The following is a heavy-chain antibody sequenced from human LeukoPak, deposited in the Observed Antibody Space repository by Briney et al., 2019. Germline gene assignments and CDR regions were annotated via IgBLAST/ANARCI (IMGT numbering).Heavy chain of an antibody. CDR3: AKSLYCSGGSCYWVEMDV. V-gene: IGHV3-21*01. Sequence: GGSLRLSCAASGFTFSSYSMNWVRQAPGKGLEWVSSISSSSSYIYYADSVKGRFTISRDNSKNTLYLQMNSLRAEDTAVYYCAKSLYCSGGSCYWVEMDVWGKGTTVAISS. CDR1: GFTFSSYS. D-gene: IGHD2-15*01. J-gene: IGHJ6*04. CDR2: ISSSSSYI.